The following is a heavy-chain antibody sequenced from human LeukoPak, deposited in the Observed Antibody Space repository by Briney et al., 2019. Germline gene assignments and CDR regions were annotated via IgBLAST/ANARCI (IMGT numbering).Heavy chain of an antibody. CDR3: AREERYCSGGSCYPVDY. D-gene: IGHD2-15*01. CDR2: INHSGST. CDR1: GGSFSSYY. Sequence: SETLSLTCAVYGGSFSSYYWSWIRQPPGKGLEWIGEINHSGSTNYNTSLKSRVPISVDTSKNQFSLKLSSVTAADTAVYYCAREERYCSGGSCYPVDYWGQGTLVTVSS. J-gene: IGHJ4*02. V-gene: IGHV4-34*01.